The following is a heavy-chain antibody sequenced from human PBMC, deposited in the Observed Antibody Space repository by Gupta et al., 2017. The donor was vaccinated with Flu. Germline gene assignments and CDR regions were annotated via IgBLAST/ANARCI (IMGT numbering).Heavy chain of an antibody. CDR1: GFTFSDYY. V-gene: IGHV3-11*05. J-gene: IGHJ4*02. CDR3: ARDVAGVDYYGSGSYSDY. D-gene: IGHD3-10*01. CDR2: ISSSSSYT. Sequence: QVQLVESGGGLVKPGGSLRLSCAASGFTFSDYYMSWIRQAPGKGLEWVSYISSSSSYTNYADSVKGRFTISRDNAKNSLYLQMNSLRAEDTAVYYCARDVAGVDYYGSGSYSDYWGQGTLVTVSS.